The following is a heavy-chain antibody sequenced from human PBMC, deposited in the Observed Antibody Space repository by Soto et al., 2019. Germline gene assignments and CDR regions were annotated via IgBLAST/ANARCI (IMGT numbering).Heavy chain of an antibody. Sequence: SETLSLTCTVSGGSISSSSYYWGWIRQPPGKGLEWIGSIYYSGSTYYNPSLKSRVTISVDTSKNQFSLKLSSVTAADTAVYYRARLSPGRHNYYSSGNGFDPWGQGTLVTVSS. CDR3: ARLSPGRHNYYSSGNGFDP. V-gene: IGHV4-39*01. CDR1: GGSISSSSYY. J-gene: IGHJ5*02. CDR2: IYYSGST. D-gene: IGHD3-10*01.